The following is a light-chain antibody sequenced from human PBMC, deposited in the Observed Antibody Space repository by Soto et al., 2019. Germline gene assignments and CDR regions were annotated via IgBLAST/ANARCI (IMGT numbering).Light chain of an antibody. V-gene: IGKV3-11*01. CDR1: QSISSY. Sequence: LLTQSPATLSVSPGQRVTLSCRASQSISSYLAWYQQRPGQPSRLLIYDASNRATGIPARFSGSGSGTDYTLTISSLAPEDFAVYYCHQRSNWPRTFGQGTKVDIK. CDR3: HQRSNWPRT. J-gene: IGKJ1*01. CDR2: DAS.